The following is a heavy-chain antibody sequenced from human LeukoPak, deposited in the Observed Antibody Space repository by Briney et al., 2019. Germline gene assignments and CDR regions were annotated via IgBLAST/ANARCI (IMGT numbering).Heavy chain of an antibody. CDR3: AKGGGSGWYFDY. V-gene: IGHV3-21*01. D-gene: IGHD6-19*01. CDR2: ISTSSSYI. Sequence: GGSLRLSCAASGFTFSSYSMSWVRQAPGKGLEWVSSISTSSSYIYYADSVKGRFTISRDNAKNSLYLQMNSLRAEDTAVYYCAKGGGSGWYFDYWGQGTLVTVSS. J-gene: IGHJ4*02. CDR1: GFTFSSYS.